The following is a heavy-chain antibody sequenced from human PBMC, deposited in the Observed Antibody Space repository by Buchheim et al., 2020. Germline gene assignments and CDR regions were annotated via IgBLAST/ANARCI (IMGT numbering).Heavy chain of an antibody. CDR2: INHSGGT. D-gene: IGHD3-3*01. V-gene: IGHV4-34*01. CDR1: GGSFSGYY. J-gene: IGHJ4*02. CDR3: ARGLIRLRKAYFGVGY. Sequence: QVQLQQWGAGLLKPSETLSLTCAVYGGSFSGYYWSWIRQPPGKGLEWIGEINHSGGTNYNPSLKSRVTISVDTSKNQFSLKLSSVTAADTAVYYWARGLIRLRKAYFGVGYWGQGTL.